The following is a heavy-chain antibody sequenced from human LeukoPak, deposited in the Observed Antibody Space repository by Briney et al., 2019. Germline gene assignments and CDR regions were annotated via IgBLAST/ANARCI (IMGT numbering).Heavy chain of an antibody. D-gene: IGHD3-16*02. CDR2: IKSDGSDT. CDR3: AKGEKTRPFGGVIDY. CDR1: GFTLSSYW. Sequence: GGSLRLSCAASGFTLSSYWMHWVRQVPGKGLVWVTRIKSDGSDTRYADSVKGRFTISRDNSKNTLYLQMNSLRAEDTAVYYCAKGEKTRPFGGVIDYWGQGTLVTVSS. J-gene: IGHJ4*02. V-gene: IGHV3-74*01.